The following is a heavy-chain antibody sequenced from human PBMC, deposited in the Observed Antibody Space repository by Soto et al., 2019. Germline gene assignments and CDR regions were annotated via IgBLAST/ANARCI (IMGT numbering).Heavy chain of an antibody. V-gene: IGHV3-48*03. CDR3: ARDDSSGYYFL. CDR1: GFIFSSYE. D-gene: IGHD3-22*01. J-gene: IGHJ4*02. Sequence: PGGSLRLSCAASGFIFSSYEMHWVRQAPGKGLEWASYIGKSGSTIFYSDSVKGRFTISRDNAKNSLYLQMNSLRAEDTAVYFCARDDSSGYYFLWGQGTLVTVSS. CDR2: IGKSGSTI.